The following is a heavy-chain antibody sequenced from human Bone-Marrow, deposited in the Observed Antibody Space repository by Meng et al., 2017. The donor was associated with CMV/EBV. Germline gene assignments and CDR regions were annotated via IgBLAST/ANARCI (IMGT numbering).Heavy chain of an antibody. CDR2: IKEDGSEK. V-gene: IGHV3-7*01. CDR1: GFTFSNYW. J-gene: IGHJ3*01. Sequence: GESLKISCAASGFTFSNYWMTWLRQAPGRGPEVVAHIKEDGSEKYFVASVKGRCSISRDNAKNSLYLQMHSLRVEDTAVYYCARDPFIKAFDPWGQGTMVTVSS. CDR3: ARDPFIKAFDP.